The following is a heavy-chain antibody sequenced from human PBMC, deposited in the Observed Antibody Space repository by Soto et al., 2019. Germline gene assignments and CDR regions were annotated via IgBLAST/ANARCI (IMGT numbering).Heavy chain of an antibody. Sequence: SETLSLTCAVYGGSFSGYYWSWIRQPPGKGLEWIGEINHSGSTNYNPSLKSRVTISVDTSKNQFSLKLSSVTAADTAVYYCAGRIRTVLRYVRHAFDIWGQGTMVTVSS. J-gene: IGHJ3*02. CDR1: GGSFSGYY. D-gene: IGHD3-9*01. CDR2: INHSGST. V-gene: IGHV4-34*01. CDR3: AGRIRTVLRYVRHAFDI.